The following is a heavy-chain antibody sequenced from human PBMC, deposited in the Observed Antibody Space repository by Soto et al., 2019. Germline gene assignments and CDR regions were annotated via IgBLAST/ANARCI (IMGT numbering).Heavy chain of an antibody. CDR2: IYYSGTT. V-gene: IGHV4-59*01. D-gene: IGHD1-26*01. J-gene: IGHJ3*02. CDR3: ARGRGGTYDAFDI. Sequence: QVQLRESGPGLVKPSETLSLTCTVSSGSIGTYFWSWIRQPPGKGLEWIGYIYYSGTTNYNPSLTRRVTIFPDTSKNQFSPRLISVTAADTAVYYCARGRGGTYDAFDIWCQGTLVTVSS. CDR1: SGSIGTYF.